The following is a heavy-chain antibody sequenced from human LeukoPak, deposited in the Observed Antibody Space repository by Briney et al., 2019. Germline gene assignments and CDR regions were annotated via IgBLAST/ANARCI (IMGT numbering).Heavy chain of an antibody. Sequence: SETLSLTCTVSGGSISSYYWSWIRQPAGKGLEYIGRIHSSGSAIYNPSLKSRVSMSVDMYKNQFSLNLNSVTAADTAVYYCARDESGGYASSFDYWGQGTLVTVSS. CDR2: IHSSGSA. J-gene: IGHJ4*02. CDR1: GGSISSYY. V-gene: IGHV4-4*07. D-gene: IGHD5-12*01. CDR3: ARDESGGYASSFDY.